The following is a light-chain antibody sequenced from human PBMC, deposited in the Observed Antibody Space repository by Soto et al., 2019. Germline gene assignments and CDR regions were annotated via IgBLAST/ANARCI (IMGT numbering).Light chain of an antibody. CDR2: DAS. J-gene: IGKJ2*01. CDR1: QRVSRN. V-gene: IGKV3-15*01. Sequence: EVVMTQSPATLSVSPGERATLSCRASQRVSRNLAWYQQRPGRAPRLLIYDASTRATNIPTRFSGSGSGTEFTLTISRLQSEDFAVYYCQQYNHWPLYTFGQGTKLEIK. CDR3: QQYNHWPLYT.